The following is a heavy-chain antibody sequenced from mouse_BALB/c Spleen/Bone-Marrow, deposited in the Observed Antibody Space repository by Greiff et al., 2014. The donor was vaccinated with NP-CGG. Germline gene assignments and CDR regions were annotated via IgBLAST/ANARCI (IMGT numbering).Heavy chain of an antibody. CDR3: ARDKGRVFFDY. J-gene: IGHJ2*01. Sequence: EVKLMESGGGLVQPGGSLGLSCATSGFTFTDYYINWVRQPPGKALEWLGFIRNKANGYTTEYSASVKGRFTISRDNSQNILYLQMNTLRAEDSATYYCARDKGRVFFDYWGQGTTLTVSS. V-gene: IGHV7-3*02. CDR1: GFTFTDYY. CDR2: IRNKANGYTT.